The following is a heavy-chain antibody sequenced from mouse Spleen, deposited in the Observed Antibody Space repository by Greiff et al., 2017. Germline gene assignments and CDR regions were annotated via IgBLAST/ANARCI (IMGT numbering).Heavy chain of an antibody. CDR1: GYTFTDYY. CDR2: INPYNGGT. CDR3: ARGLTGRLYFDY. Sequence: EVQLQESGPVLVKPGASVKMSCKASGYTFTDYYMNWVKQSHGKSLEWIGVINPYNGGTSYNQKFKGKATLTVDKSSSTAYMELNSLTSEDSAVYYCARGLTGRLYFDYWGQGTTLTVSS. J-gene: IGHJ2*01. D-gene: IGHD4-1*01. V-gene: IGHV1-19*01.